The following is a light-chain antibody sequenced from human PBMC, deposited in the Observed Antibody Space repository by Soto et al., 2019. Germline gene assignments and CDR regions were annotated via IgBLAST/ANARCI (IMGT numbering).Light chain of an antibody. J-gene: IGKJ1*01. Sequence: EIVMTHSPATLSVSPWEIATLSCRASQSVSSSYLAWYQQKPGQAPRLLIYDASKRAPGIPARFTGSGSGTDFTLTISSLEPEDFAVYYCQQRSNWPPGTFGQGTKVDIK. CDR3: QQRSNWPPGT. CDR1: QSVSSSY. CDR2: DAS. V-gene: IGKV3D-20*02.